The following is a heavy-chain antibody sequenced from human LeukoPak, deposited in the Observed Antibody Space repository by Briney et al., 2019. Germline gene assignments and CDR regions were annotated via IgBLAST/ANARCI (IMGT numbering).Heavy chain of an antibody. CDR3: ARDPNDYYDSSGYSPTAFDI. CDR2: ISSSGSTI. Sequence: AGGSLRLSCAASGFTFSDYYMSWIRQAPGKGLEWVSYISSSGSTIYYADSVKGRFTISRDNAKNSLYLQMNSLRAEDTAVYYCARDPNDYYDSSGYSPTAFDIWGQGTMVTVSS. CDR1: GFTFSDYY. D-gene: IGHD3-22*01. V-gene: IGHV3-11*04. J-gene: IGHJ3*02.